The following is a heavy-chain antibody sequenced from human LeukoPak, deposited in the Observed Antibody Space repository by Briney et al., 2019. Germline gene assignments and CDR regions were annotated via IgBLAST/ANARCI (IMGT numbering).Heavy chain of an antibody. J-gene: IGHJ4*02. V-gene: IGHV1-2*02. CDR1: GYTFTGYY. D-gene: IGHD3-22*01. CDR3: ASPSYYYDSSGALDC. Sequence: ASVKVSCKASGYTFTGYYMHWVRQAPGQGLGWMGWINPNSGGTNYAQKFQGRVTMTRDTSISTAYMELSRLRSDDTAVYYCASPSYYYDSSGALDCWGQGTLVTVSS. CDR2: INPNSGGT.